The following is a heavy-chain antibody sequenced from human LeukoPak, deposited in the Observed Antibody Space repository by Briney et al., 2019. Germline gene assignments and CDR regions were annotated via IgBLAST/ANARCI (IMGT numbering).Heavy chain of an antibody. CDR1: GFTFSSYS. V-gene: IGHV3-21*01. CDR3: ARDLYDYGDSLYAYDI. J-gene: IGHJ3*02. Sequence: GGSLRLSCAASGFTFSSYSMNWVRQAPGKGLEWVSSISSSSSYIYYADSVKGRFTISRDNAKNSLYLQMNSLRAEDTAVYYCARDLYDYGDSLYAYDIWGQGTMVTVSS. CDR2: ISSSSSYI. D-gene: IGHD4-17*01.